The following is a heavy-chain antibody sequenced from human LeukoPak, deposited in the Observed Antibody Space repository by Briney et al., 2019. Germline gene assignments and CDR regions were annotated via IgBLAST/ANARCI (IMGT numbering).Heavy chain of an antibody. Sequence: GGSLRLSCSPSGFTLASYSMSWVRQAPGKGLQWVSFISGSGNNVLYADSVKGRFTISRENAEDSLYLQMDSLRVDDTPVYYCARAAVQADTPFYFDIWGQGALVTVSS. CDR2: ISGSGNNV. J-gene: IGHJ4*02. CDR3: ARAAVQADTPFYFDI. V-gene: IGHV3-48*01. D-gene: IGHD2-15*01. CDR1: GFTLASYS.